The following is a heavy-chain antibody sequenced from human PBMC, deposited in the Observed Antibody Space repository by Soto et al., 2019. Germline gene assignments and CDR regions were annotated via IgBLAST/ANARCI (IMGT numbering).Heavy chain of an antibody. CDR2: IHTTDGT. CDR3: ARALSSAAGLYFDF. CDR1: GGSISSYY. V-gene: IGHV4-4*07. D-gene: IGHD6-13*01. Sequence: LCLTGTVSGGSISSYYWSWIRQPAGKGMEWIGRIHTTDGTNYNPSLKSRVTMSIDTSNNQFSLKLSSLTAADTAVYYCARALSSAAGLYFDFWGQGTLVTVS. J-gene: IGHJ4*02.